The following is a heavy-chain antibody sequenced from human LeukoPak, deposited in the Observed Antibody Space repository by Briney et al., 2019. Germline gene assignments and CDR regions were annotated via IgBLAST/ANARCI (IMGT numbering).Heavy chain of an antibody. CDR2: INHSGST. D-gene: IGHD1-26*01. J-gene: IGHJ6*03. CDR1: GGSFSGYY. Sequence: SETLSLTCAVYGGSFSGYYWSWIRHPPGKGLEWIGEINHSGSTNYNPSLKSRVTISVDTSKNKFSLKLSSVTAADPAVYYCARGIARSWYYYYYYMDVWGKGTTVTVSS. V-gene: IGHV4-34*01. CDR3: ARGIARSWYYYYYYMDV.